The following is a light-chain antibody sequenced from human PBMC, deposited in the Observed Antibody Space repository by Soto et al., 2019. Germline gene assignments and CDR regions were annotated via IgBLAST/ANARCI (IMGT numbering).Light chain of an antibody. V-gene: IGLV2-14*01. CDR2: DVT. Sequence: QSVLTQPASVSGSPGQSITISCTGTSSDVGGYTYVSWYQQHPLKAPKLLIYDVTNRPSGVSDRLSGSKSGNTASLTISGLQAEDEADYYCSSYTSSSTPYVFGTGTKLTVL. J-gene: IGLJ1*01. CDR3: SSYTSSSTPYV. CDR1: SSDVGGYTY.